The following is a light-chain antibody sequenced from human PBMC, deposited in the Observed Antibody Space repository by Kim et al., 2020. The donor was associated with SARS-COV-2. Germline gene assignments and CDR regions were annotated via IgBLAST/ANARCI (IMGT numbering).Light chain of an antibody. CDR1: SLRGFY. J-gene: IGLJ2*01. V-gene: IGLV3-19*01. Sequence: PAVSVALGQTVRITCQGESLRGFYASWYQQKSRQAPVLVFYGRSNRPSGIPDRFSGSSSGDTASLTITGAQAEDEADYYCNCRDNGFGGGTQLTVL. CDR3: NCRDNG. CDR2: GRS.